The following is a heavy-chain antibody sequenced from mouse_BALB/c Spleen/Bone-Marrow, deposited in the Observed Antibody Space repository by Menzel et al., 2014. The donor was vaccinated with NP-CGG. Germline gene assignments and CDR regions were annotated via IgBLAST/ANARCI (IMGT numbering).Heavy chain of an antibody. D-gene: IGHD2-10*02. Sequence: EVKLQESGAELVKPGASVKLSCTASGFNIXDTYMHWVKQRPEQGLEWIGRIDPANGNTKYDPKFQGKATITADTSSNTAYLQLSGLTSEDTAVYYCTRGYGNYALYYYAMDYWGQGTSVTVSS. V-gene: IGHV14-3*02. J-gene: IGHJ4*01. CDR3: TRGYGNYALYYYAMDY. CDR2: IDPANGNT. CDR1: GFNIXDTY.